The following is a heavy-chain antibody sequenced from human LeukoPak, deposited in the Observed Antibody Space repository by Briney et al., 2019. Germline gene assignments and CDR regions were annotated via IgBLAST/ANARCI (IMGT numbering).Heavy chain of an antibody. V-gene: IGHV3-30*04. CDR3: AREGHTSGYCGTFDV. Sequence: GGSLRLSCAASGITFSRYAQHWVRQAPGKGLEWVSAMSYDGFSKYYADSMKGRLTISRDDSKNTVYLQMKSLRPEDTAVYYCAREGHTSGYCGTFDVWGQGTTVAVS. CDR1: GITFSRYA. D-gene: IGHD3-22*01. CDR2: MSYDGFSK. J-gene: IGHJ3*01.